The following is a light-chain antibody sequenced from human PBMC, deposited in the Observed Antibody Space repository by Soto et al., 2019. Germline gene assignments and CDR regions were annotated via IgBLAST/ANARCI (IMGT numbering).Light chain of an antibody. CDR3: QQYGSSPPWT. CDR2: GAS. V-gene: IGKV3-20*01. J-gene: IGKJ1*01. Sequence: EIVLTQSPGTLSLSPGERATLSCRTSQSVTSNSLAWYQLKPGQPPRLLIYGASSRATGIPDRFSGSASGTDFTLTISRLEPEDFAVYYCQQYGSSPPWTFGQGTKVEI. CDR1: QSVTSNS.